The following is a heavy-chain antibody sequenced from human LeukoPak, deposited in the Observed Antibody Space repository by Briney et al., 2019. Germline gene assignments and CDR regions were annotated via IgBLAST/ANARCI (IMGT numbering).Heavy chain of an antibody. CDR3: AKGAYDYIEIGYFDS. CDR2: LIGSSGST. D-gene: IGHD5-12*01. V-gene: IGHV3-23*01. Sequence: GRSLRLSCAASGFTFSSYWMSWVRQAPGKGLEWVSVLIGSSGSTDYADSVKGRFTISRDNSKNTLFLQMNSLRAEDTAIYYCAKGAYDYIEIGYFDSWGQGTLVTVSS. J-gene: IGHJ4*02. CDR1: GFTFSSYW.